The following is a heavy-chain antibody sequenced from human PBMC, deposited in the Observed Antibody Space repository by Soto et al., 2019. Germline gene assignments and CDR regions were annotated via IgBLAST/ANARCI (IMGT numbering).Heavy chain of an antibody. CDR3: VRHEAGWDLDS. J-gene: IGHJ4*02. D-gene: IGHD6-25*01. CDR2: IYYSGST. Sequence: QLQLQESGPGLVKPSETLSLTCTVSRGSISSGTNYWAWILQPPGRGMAWIANIYYSGSTIYNPSLRGEVTISLDTSKNQFSRKRRSVTAADTAVYYGVRHEAGWDLDSGGKGTRVPVSS. V-gene: IGHV4-39*01. CDR1: RGSISSGTNY.